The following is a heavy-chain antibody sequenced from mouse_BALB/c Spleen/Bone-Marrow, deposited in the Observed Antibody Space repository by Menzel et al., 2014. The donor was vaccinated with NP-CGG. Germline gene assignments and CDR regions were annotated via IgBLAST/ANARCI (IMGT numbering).Heavy chain of an antibody. CDR3: NALYYDSDFDY. J-gene: IGHJ2*01. CDR2: IDPENGDT. D-gene: IGHD2-4*01. V-gene: IGHV14-4*02. CDR1: GFNIKDFY. Sequence: EVHLVESGAELVRSGASVKLSCTASGFNIKDFYIYWVKQRPAQGLEWIGWIDPENGDTDYDPKFQGKATMTAGTSSNTAYLQLSSLASEDTAVYYCNALYYDSDFDYWGQGTTLTVSS.